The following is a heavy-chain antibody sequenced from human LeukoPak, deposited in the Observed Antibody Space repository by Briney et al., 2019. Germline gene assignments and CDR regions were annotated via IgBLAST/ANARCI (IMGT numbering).Heavy chain of an antibody. J-gene: IGHJ4*02. CDR3: ARQKAVITPHFDY. V-gene: IGHV5-51*01. Sequence: GESLKISCKGSGYSFTSYWIGWVRQMPGKGLEWMGIIYPGDSDTRYSPSFQGQVTIPADKSISTAYLQWSSLKASDTAMYYCARQKAVITPHFDYWGQGTLVTVSS. D-gene: IGHD3-22*01. CDR1: GYSFTSYW. CDR2: IYPGDSDT.